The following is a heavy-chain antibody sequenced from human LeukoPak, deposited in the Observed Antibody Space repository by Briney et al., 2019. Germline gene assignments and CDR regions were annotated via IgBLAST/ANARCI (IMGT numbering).Heavy chain of an antibody. CDR1: GGTFSSYA. CDR2: IIPIFGTA. Sequence: SVKVSCKASGGTFSSYAISWVRQAPGQGLEWLGGIIPIFGTANYAQKFQGRVTITADESTSTAYMELSSLRSEDTAVYYCARMGCTNGYYYYYMDVWGKGTTVTVSS. V-gene: IGHV1-69*01. J-gene: IGHJ6*03. D-gene: IGHD2-8*01. CDR3: ARMGCTNGYYYYYMDV.